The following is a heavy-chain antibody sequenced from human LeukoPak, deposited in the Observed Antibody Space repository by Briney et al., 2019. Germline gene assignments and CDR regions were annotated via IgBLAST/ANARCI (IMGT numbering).Heavy chain of an antibody. CDR3: ARVAGYLPTRWFDP. V-gene: IGHV4-34*01. CDR1: GGSFSGFY. D-gene: IGHD6-25*01. J-gene: IGHJ5*02. CDR2: INYTGST. Sequence: RPSDTLSLTCAVYGGSFSGFYWSWIRHVPGKGLEWIGEINYTGSTSYNPSLKSRVTISVDTSQNQFFLLLTSVTAADTAVYYCARVAGYLPTRWFDPWGQGTLVTVSS.